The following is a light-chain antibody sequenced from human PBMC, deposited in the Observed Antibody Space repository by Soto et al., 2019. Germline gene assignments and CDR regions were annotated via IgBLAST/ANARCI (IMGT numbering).Light chain of an antibody. CDR2: EVN. J-gene: IGLJ1*01. Sequence: QSVLTQPPSASVSPGQSVAISCTGTSSDVGGYNYVSWYQQHPGKAPKLMMYEVNKRPSGVPDRFSGSKSGNTASLTVSGLQAEDEADYYCSSYAGRSNVFGTGTQLTV. V-gene: IGLV2-8*01. CDR1: SSDVGGYNY. CDR3: SSYAGRSNV.